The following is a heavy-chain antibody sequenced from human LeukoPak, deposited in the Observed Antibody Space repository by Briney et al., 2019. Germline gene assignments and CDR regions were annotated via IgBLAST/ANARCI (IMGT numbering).Heavy chain of an antibody. Sequence: GRSLRPSCAASGFTLTSYWMHWVRPAPGKGLVWVSRIENNESYTTYADSVKGRFTSSRDNAKNTMYLQMNSLRVEDTAVYDCARDQSSSWYVAWFDPWGQGTLVTVSS. D-gene: IGHD6-13*01. J-gene: IGHJ5*02. CDR1: GFTLTSYW. CDR3: ARDQSSSWYVAWFDP. V-gene: IGHV3-74*01. CDR2: IENNESYT.